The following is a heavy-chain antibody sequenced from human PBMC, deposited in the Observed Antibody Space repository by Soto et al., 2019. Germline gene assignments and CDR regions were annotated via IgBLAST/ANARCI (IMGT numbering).Heavy chain of an antibody. CDR1: GGSISSSSYY. J-gene: IGHJ4*02. V-gene: IGHV4-39*01. Sequence: SETLSLTCTVSGGSISSSSYYWGWIRQPPGKGLEWIGSIYYSGSTYYNPSLKSRVTISVDTSKNQFSLKLSSVTAADTAVYYCAGNYGSGSLDYWGQGTLVTVSS. D-gene: IGHD3-10*01. CDR2: IYYSGST. CDR3: AGNYGSGSLDY.